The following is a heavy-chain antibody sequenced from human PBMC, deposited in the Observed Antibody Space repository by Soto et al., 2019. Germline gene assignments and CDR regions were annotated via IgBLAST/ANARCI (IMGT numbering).Heavy chain of an antibody. CDR3: ARVPGNRYSYPSLYYYYYYGMDV. J-gene: IGHJ6*02. CDR1: GFTVSSNY. Sequence: GGSLRLSCAASGFTVSSNYMSWVRQAPGKGLEWVSVIYSGGSTYYADSVKGRFTISRDNSKNTLYLQMNSLRAEDTAVYYCARVPGNRYSYPSLYYYYYYGMDVWGQGTTVTVSS. V-gene: IGHV3-53*01. CDR2: IYSGGST. D-gene: IGHD5-18*01.